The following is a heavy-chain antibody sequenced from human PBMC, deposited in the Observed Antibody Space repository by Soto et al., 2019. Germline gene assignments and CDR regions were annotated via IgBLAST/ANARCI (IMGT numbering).Heavy chain of an antibody. Sequence: QVQLVESGGGVVQPGGSLRLSCAASGFIFRNFGMHWVRRAPGKGLEWVATISGDGDDKYYPDSMKGRFTISRDNFNKTLYLQSNSLRPEDTAVYHCVQGASTAHQPLDSWGQGVLVTVSS. CDR3: VQGASTAHQPLDS. J-gene: IGHJ4*02. V-gene: IGHV3-30*03. D-gene: IGHD1-26*01. CDR1: GFIFRNFG. CDR2: ISGDGDDK.